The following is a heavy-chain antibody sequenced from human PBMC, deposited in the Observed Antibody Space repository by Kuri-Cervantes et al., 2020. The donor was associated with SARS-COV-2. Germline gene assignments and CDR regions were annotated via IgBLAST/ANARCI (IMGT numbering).Heavy chain of an antibody. CDR3: ASRDIITFAFAI. CDR2: IYPGDSDT. Sequence: GSLRLSCKGSGYSFTSYWIGWVRQMPGKGLEWMGIIYPGDSDTRYSPSFQGQVTISADKSISTAYLQWSSLKASDTAMYYCASRDIITFAFAIWGPGTMVTVSS. V-gene: IGHV5-51*01. D-gene: IGHD3-10*01. CDR1: GYSFTSYW. J-gene: IGHJ3*02.